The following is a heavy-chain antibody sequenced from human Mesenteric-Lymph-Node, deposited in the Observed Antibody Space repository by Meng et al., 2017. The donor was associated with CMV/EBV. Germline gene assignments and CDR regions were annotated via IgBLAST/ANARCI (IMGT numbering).Heavy chain of an antibody. Sequence: KASGYTFTSYPIHWVRQAPGQRLEWMGWISAGNGDTIYSQKFLDRVTITRDTPASTVHMELSSLRSEDTAVYSCARDRGVHYPEFDFWGQGTLVTVSS. V-gene: IGHV1-3*01. CDR2: ISAGNGDT. CDR3: ARDRGVHYPEFDF. J-gene: IGHJ4*02. D-gene: IGHD3-10*01. CDR1: GYTFTSYP.